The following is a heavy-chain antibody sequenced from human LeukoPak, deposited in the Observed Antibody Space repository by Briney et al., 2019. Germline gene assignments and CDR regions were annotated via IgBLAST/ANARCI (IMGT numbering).Heavy chain of an antibody. D-gene: IGHD2-2*01. CDR2: ISAYNGNT. J-gene: IGHJ6*02. V-gene: IGHV1-18*01. Sequence: ASVKVSCKASGYTFTSYGISWVRQAPGQGLEWMGWISAYNGNTNYAQKLQGRVTMTTDTSTSTAYMELRSLRSDDTAVYYCARDREEYPISYYYYGMDVWGQGTTVTVSS. CDR1: GYTFTSYG. CDR3: ARDREEYPISYYYYGMDV.